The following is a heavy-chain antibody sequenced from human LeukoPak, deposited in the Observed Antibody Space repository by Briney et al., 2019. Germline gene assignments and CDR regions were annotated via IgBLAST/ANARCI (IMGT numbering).Heavy chain of an antibody. J-gene: IGHJ2*01. CDR3: ARVRAYYDILTGYYPNWYFDL. V-gene: IGHV4-38-2*02. D-gene: IGHD3-9*01. Sequence: SETLSLTSTVSGYSISSGYYWGWIRQPPGKGLEWIGSIYHSGSTYYNPSLKSRVTISVDTSKNQFSLKLSSVTAADTAVYYCARVRAYYDILTGYYPNWYFDLWGRGTLVTVSS. CDR2: IYHSGST. CDR1: GYSISSGYY.